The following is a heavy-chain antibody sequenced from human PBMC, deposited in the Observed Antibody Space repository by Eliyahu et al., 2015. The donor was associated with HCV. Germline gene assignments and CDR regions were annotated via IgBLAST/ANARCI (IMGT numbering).Heavy chain of an antibody. CDR3: AIRGDSSGIDPNFFHYFGMDI. CDR2: IIPIVGRV. J-gene: IGHJ6*02. D-gene: IGHD6-19*01. V-gene: IGHV1-69*02. CDR1: XXIFRXSI. Sequence: QVQPVQSGPEVKKPGSSVKVSSEXXXXIFRXSIITWGRXAPGQGLEWMGXIIPIVGRVNHAQTMEGRIKISADTSTNTAYMELNRLTSADTAIYYCAIRGDSSGIDPNFFHYFGMDIWGQGTTVTVYS.